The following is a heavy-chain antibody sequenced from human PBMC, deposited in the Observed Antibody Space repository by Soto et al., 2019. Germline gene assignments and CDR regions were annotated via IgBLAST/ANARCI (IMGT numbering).Heavy chain of an antibody. V-gene: IGHV4-30-2*01. CDR2: IYHSGST. D-gene: IGHD4-17*01. CDR3: ARFYGDYYNWFDP. J-gene: IGHJ5*02. Sequence: SETLSLTCAVSGDSISSVGYSWSWIRQLPGKGLEWIGYIYHSGSTYYNPSLKSRVTISVDRSKNQFYLKLSSVTAADTAVYYCARFYGDYYNWFDPWGQGTLVTV. CDR1: GDSISSVGYS.